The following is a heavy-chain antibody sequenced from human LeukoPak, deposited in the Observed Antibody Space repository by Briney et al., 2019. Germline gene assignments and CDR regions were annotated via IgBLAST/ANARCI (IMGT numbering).Heavy chain of an antibody. CDR1: AGTFSSYT. J-gene: IGHJ4*02. CDR3: ARAGGAYYDSSGSHKGSDY. D-gene: IGHD3-22*01. CDR2: IIPILGIA. V-gene: IGHV1-69*02. Sequence: SVKVSXKASAGTFSSYTISWVRQAPGQGLEWIGRIIPILGIANYAQKLQGRVAITADKSASTAYMELSSLRSEDTAVYYCARAGGAYYDSSGSHKGSDYWGQGTLVTVSS.